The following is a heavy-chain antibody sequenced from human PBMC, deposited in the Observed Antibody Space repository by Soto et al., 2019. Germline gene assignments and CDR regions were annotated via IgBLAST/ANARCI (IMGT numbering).Heavy chain of an antibody. CDR1: GYTFTSYG. CDR3: AQLYGGNSGTLDY. D-gene: IGHD2-21*02. J-gene: IGHJ4*02. CDR2: ISANNGST. Sequence: ASVKVSCKASGYTFTSYGISWVRQAPGQGLEWMGIISANNGSTNYAQKFQGRVTMTRDTSTSTVYMELSSLRSEDTAVYYCAQLYGGNSGTLDYWGQGTLVTVSS. V-gene: IGHV1-18*01.